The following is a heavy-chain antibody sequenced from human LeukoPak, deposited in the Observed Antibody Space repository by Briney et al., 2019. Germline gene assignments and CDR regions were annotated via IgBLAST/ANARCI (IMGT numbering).Heavy chain of an antibody. V-gene: IGHV3-74*01. J-gene: IGHJ4*02. Sequence: PGGSLRLSCADSGFTFSIYWIHWVRQAPRRRVVWVSRTNIVGTNTRYTHSLKGRFPISRDNAENTVLMQINSLRAEDTAVYYCAGEVVLSGISVFDYWGQGTLVTVSS. CDR1: GFTFSIYW. CDR3: AGEVVLSGISVFDY. D-gene: IGHD2-21*01. CDR2: TNIVGTNT.